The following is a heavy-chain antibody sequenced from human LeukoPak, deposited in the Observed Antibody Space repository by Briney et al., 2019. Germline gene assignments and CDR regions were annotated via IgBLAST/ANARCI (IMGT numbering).Heavy chain of an antibody. Sequence: PSETLSLTCAVSGGSISSGGYSWSWIRQPPGKGLEWIGYIYHSGSTYYNPSLKSRVTISVDTSKNQLSLRLSSVTAADTAVYYCARYHQGFDDYWGQGTLVTVSS. V-gene: IGHV4-30-2*01. D-gene: IGHD3-9*01. CDR1: GGSISSGGYS. J-gene: IGHJ4*02. CDR3: ARYHQGFDDY. CDR2: IYHSGST.